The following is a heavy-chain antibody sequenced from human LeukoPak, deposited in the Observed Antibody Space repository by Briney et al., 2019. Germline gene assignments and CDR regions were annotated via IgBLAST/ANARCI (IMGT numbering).Heavy chain of an antibody. CDR1: GFTVSSNY. Sequence: PGGSLRLSCAASGFTVSSNYMSWVRQAPGKGLEWVSVIYSGGSTYYADSVKGRFTISRDNSENTLYLQMNSLRAEDTAVYYCARAPVAGPFDYWGQGTLVTVSS. V-gene: IGHV3-66*01. J-gene: IGHJ4*02. CDR3: ARAPVAGPFDY. D-gene: IGHD6-19*01. CDR2: IYSGGST.